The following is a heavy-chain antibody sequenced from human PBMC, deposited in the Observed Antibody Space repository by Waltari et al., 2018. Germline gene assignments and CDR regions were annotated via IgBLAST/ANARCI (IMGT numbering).Heavy chain of an antibody. J-gene: IGHJ4*02. CDR2: NSPSLGIA. V-gene: IGHV1-69*02. D-gene: IGHD4-17*01. CDR3: ARVSKAVGLRYFDY. CDR1: GGTFSSST. Sequence: QVQLVQSGAEVKKPGSSVKVSCKASGGTFSSSTISWVRQAPGQGLEWMGRNSPSLGIANDAQKVQGNVTITADKSTSTAYMELSSLRSEDTAVYYGARVSKAVGLRYFDYWGQGTLVTVSS.